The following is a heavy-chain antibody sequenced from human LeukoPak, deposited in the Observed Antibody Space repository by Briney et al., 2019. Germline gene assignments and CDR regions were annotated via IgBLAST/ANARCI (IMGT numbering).Heavy chain of an antibody. Sequence: GASVKVSCKASGYTFTSYYMHWVRQAPGQGLEWMGIINPSGGSTSYAQKFQGRVTMTRDTSTSTVYMELSSLRSEDTAVYYCARGYSSSSGASIPSYYYYYYGMDVWGQGTTVTVSS. D-gene: IGHD6-6*01. CDR3: ARGYSSSSGASIPSYYYYYYGMDV. CDR2: INPSGGST. J-gene: IGHJ6*02. V-gene: IGHV1-46*01. CDR1: GYTFTSYY.